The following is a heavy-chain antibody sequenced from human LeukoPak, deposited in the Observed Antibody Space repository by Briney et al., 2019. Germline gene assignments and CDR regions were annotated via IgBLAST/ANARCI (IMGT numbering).Heavy chain of an antibody. CDR3: ASSYSSSSPPFDY. V-gene: IGHV1-69*05. J-gene: IGHJ4*02. Sequence: SVKVSCKASGSTFSSYAISWVRQAPGQGLEWMGGIIPIFGTANYAQKFQGRVTIATDESTSTAYMELSSLRSEDTAVYYCASSYSSSSPPFDYWGQGTLVTVSS. D-gene: IGHD6-6*01. CDR2: IIPIFGTA. CDR1: GSTFSSYA.